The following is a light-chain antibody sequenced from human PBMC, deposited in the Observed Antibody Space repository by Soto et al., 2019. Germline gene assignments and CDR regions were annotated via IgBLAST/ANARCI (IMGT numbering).Light chain of an antibody. J-gene: IGLJ2*01. CDR1: KLGDKY. CDR3: QAWDINTMV. CDR2: QDI. Sequence: SYERSQPPSVSVSPGQTASMTCSGDKLGDKYASWYQQKPGQSPVLVIYQDIRRPSGIPERFSGSSSGNTATLTISGTQAMDEADYYCQAWDINTMVFGGGTKLTVL. V-gene: IGLV3-1*01.